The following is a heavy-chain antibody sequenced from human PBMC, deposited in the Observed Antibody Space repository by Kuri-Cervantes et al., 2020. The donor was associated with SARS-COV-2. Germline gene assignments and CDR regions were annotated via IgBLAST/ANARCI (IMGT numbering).Heavy chain of an antibody. CDR3: TRAQTSFDS. CDR2: ISSTSVFK. V-gene: IGHV3-21*01. J-gene: IGHJ4*02. Sequence: GESLKISCAASGFTFSALTISWVRQAPGKGLEWVSSISSTSVFKYYADSVKGRFTISRDNSKNTVYLQMNSLRPEDTAVYYCTRAQTSFDSWGQGTLVTVSS. CDR1: GFTFSALT.